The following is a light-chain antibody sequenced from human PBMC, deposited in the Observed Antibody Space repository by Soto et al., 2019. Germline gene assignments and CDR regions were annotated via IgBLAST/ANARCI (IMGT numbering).Light chain of an antibody. CDR2: EDT. CDR3: CSYAGSTSLL. J-gene: IGLJ2*01. Sequence: QSALTQPASVSGSPGQSITISCTGTSSDVGSYNLDSWYQQHPDKAPKLMIYEDTKRPSGVSNRFSGSKSGNTASLTLSGLQAEDEADYYCCSYAGSTSLLFGGGTKLTVL. CDR1: SSDVGSYNL. V-gene: IGLV2-23*02.